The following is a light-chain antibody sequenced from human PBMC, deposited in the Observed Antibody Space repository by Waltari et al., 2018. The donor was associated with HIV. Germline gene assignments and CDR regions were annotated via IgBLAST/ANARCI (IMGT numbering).Light chain of an antibody. J-gene: IGLJ2*01. V-gene: IGLV1-40*01. CDR2: GNS. CDR3: QSYDSSLSGSVV. CDR1: SSNIGAGYD. Sequence: QSVLTQPPSLSGAPGRRVTISCPGRSSNIGAGYDVHWYQKHPGTPPKLLIYGNSHRPSGVPDRFSGSKSGTSVSLAITGLQAEDEADYYCQSYDSSLSGSVVFGGGTKLTVL.